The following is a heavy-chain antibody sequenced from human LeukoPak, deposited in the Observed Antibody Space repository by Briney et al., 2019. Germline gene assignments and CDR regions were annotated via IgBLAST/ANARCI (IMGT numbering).Heavy chain of an antibody. CDR1: GYTFTGYY. V-gene: IGHV1-2*02. Sequence: GASVKVSCKASGYTFTGYYMHWVRQAPGQGLEWMGWINPNSGGPNYAQKFQGRVTMTRDTSISTAYMELSRLRSDDTAVYYCARSLTMIVVALGYWGQGTLVTVSS. CDR3: ARSLTMIVVALGY. J-gene: IGHJ4*02. CDR2: INPNSGGP. D-gene: IGHD3-22*01.